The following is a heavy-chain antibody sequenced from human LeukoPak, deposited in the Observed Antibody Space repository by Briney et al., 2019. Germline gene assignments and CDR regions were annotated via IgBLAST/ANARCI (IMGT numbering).Heavy chain of an antibody. CDR3: ARGGGVYGSYDAFDI. D-gene: IGHD2-8*02. V-gene: IGHV1-2*02. Sequence: GASVKVSCKASGYTFTGYYMHWVRQAPGQGLEWMGWINPNSGGTNYAQKFQGRVTITADKSTSTAYMELSSLRSEDTAVYYCARGGGVYGSYDAFDIWGQGTMVTVSS. CDR2: INPNSGGT. J-gene: IGHJ3*02. CDR1: GYTFTGYY.